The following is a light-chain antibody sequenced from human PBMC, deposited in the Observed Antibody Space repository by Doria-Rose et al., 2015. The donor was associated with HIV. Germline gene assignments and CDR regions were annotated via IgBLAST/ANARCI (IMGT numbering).Light chain of an antibody. J-gene: IGKJ5*01. V-gene: IGKV3-20*01. CDR3: QQYGTSRCA. Sequence: TQSPGTLSLSPGERATLSCRASQRVKSSYLAWYQQKPGQAPRLLIYDASTRATGIPDRFSGSGSGTDFTLTISRLEPEDGAVYYCQQYGTSRCAFGQGTRLEIK. CDR2: DAS. CDR1: QRVKSSY.